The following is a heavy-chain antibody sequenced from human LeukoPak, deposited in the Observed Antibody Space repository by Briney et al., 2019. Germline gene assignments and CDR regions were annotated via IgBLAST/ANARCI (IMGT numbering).Heavy chain of an antibody. Sequence: PGGSLRLSCAASGFTFSCYAMLWVRQAPGKGLEWVAFIQYDGRNKCCADSVKGRFTVSRDNSKNTLYLQMNSLRVEATAIYYCANDKNDSGDYSSMDVWGKGTTVTVSS. D-gene: IGHD4-17*01. CDR3: ANDKNDSGDYSSMDV. V-gene: IGHV3-30*02. CDR1: GFTFSCYA. CDR2: IQYDGRNK. J-gene: IGHJ6*03.